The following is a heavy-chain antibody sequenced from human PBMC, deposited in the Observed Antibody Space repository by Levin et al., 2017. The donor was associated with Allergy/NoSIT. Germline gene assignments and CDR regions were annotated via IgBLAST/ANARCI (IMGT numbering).Heavy chain of an antibody. J-gene: IGHJ6*03. V-gene: IGHV1-2*02. CDR1: GYTFTGYY. CDR2: INPNSGGT. D-gene: IGHD2-2*01. Sequence: EASVKVSCKASGYTFTGYYMHWVRQAPGQGLEWMGWINPNSGGTNYAQKFQGRVTMTRDTSISTAYMELSRLRSDDTAVYYCARERCSSTSCYLGYYYMDVWGKGTTVTVSS. CDR3: ARERCSSTSCYLGYYYMDV.